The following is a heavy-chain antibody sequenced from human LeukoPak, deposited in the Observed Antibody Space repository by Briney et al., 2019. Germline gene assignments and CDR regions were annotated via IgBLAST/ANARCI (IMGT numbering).Heavy chain of an antibody. CDR1: GYSISSGYH. Sequence: PSETLSLTCIVSGYSISSGYHWGWIRQPPGKGLEWIGSIYHTGSTNYNPSLKRRVTISVDMSKSQLSLKLSSVTAADTAVYYCARLSVYWGQGTLVTVSS. CDR3: ARLSVY. D-gene: IGHD5/OR15-5a*01. V-gene: IGHV4-38-2*02. J-gene: IGHJ4*02. CDR2: IYHTGST.